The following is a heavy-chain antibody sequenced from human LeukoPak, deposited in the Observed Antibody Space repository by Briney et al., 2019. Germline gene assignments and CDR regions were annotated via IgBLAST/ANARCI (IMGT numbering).Heavy chain of an antibody. CDR3: VRRDNSGWNYFDY. V-gene: IGHV4-59*01. D-gene: IGHD6-19*01. CDR1: GGSINNYY. CDR2: IYYSGST. Sequence: SETLSLTCTVSGGSINNYYWSWIRQPPGKGLEWIGYIYYSGSTNYNPSLKSRVTISVDTSKNQFSLNRNSVTAADTAVYYCVRRDNSGWNYFDYWGQGILVTVSS. J-gene: IGHJ4*02.